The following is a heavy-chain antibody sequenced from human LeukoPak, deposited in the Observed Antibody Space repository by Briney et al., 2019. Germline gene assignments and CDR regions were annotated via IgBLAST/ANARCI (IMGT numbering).Heavy chain of an antibody. CDR3: GRERNFYYMDV. CDR1: GFTFGTYW. J-gene: IGHJ6*03. Sequence: GGSLRLSCVASGFTFGTYWMHWIRQGPEKGLVWVAGITNDGTTGYADSVKGRFTISRDSAKSTVYLQMNSLSSEDTAVYYCGRERNFYYMDVWGKGTTVTVSS. V-gene: IGHV3-74*01. CDR2: ITNDGTT.